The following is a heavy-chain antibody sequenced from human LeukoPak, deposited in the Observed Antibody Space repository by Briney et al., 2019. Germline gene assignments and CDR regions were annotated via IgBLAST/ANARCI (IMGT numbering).Heavy chain of an antibody. Sequence: PGGSLRLSCAASGFTFSSYAMSWVRQAPGKGLEWVSAISGSGGSTYYADSVKGRFTISRDNSKNTLYLQMNSLRAEDTAVYYCARDPDIVGAPPDAFDIWGQGTMVTVSS. CDR3: ARDPDIVGAPPDAFDI. J-gene: IGHJ3*02. D-gene: IGHD1-26*01. V-gene: IGHV3-23*01. CDR2: ISGSGGST. CDR1: GFTFSSYA.